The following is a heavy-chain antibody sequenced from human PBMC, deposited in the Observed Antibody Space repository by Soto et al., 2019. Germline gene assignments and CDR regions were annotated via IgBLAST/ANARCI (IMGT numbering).Heavy chain of an antibody. CDR2: IIPIFGTA. D-gene: IGHD1-26*01. J-gene: IGHJ5*02. CDR3: ATTWAGSYYFNWFDP. V-gene: IGHV1-69*06. CDR1: GGTFSSYA. Sequence: QVQLVQSGAEVKKPGSSVKVSCKASGGTFSSYAISWVRQAPGQGLEWMGGIIPIFGTANYAQKFQGRVTITAEKSTSTAYMELSSLRSEDTAVYYCATTWAGSYYFNWFDPWGQGTLVTVSS.